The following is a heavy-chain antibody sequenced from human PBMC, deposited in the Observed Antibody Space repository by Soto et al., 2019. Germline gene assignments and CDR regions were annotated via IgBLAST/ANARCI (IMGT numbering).Heavy chain of an antibody. CDR2: IYASGSN. J-gene: IGHJ6*02. V-gene: IGHV4-4*07. CDR3: ARERQLGPYYYYGMDV. CDR1: GGSISSNY. D-gene: IGHD6-6*01. Sequence: SETLSLTCTVSGGSISSNYWSWIRQPAGKGLEWIGRIYASGSNNNNPSLKSRVTMSADTSKNQLSLKLSSLTAADTAVYYCARERQLGPYYYYGMDVWGQGTTVTVS.